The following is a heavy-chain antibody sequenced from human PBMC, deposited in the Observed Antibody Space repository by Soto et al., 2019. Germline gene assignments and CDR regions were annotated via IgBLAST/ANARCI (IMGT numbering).Heavy chain of an antibody. V-gene: IGHV1-8*01. CDR2: VNPNNGDT. CDR1: GYTFSNYD. J-gene: IGHJ4*02. CDR3: AKVSRKGSAIDFDY. D-gene: IGHD3-10*01. Sequence: QVQLVQSGAELKKPGASVKVSCKASGYTFSNYDMNWVRPSTGHGPEWICWVNPNNGDTGYSQKFPCRVTLNKDIFTTTAYMELTSLRSEDTASYYCAKVSRKGSAIDFDYWGQGTLITVSS.